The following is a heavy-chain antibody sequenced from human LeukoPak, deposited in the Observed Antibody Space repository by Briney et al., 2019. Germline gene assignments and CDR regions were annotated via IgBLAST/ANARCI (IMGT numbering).Heavy chain of an antibody. CDR1: GGSISSSSYY. CDR3: ARGDYYDTSGYYNPNFDY. V-gene: IGHV4-61*02. Sequence: SETLSLTCTVSGGSISSSSYYWSWIRQPAGKGLEWIGRIYSSGSTNYNPSLKSRVTISVDTSKNQFSLKLSSVTAADTAVYYCARGDYYDTSGYYNPNFDYWGQGTLVTVSS. J-gene: IGHJ4*02. D-gene: IGHD3-22*01. CDR2: IYSSGST.